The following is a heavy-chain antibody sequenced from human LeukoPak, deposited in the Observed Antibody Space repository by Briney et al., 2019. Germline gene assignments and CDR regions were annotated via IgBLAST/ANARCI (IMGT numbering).Heavy chain of an antibody. J-gene: IGHJ4*02. D-gene: IGHD2-21*02. CDR1: GGTFSIYA. Sequence: ASVNVSCKASGGTFSIYAISWVRQAPGQGLEWMGGIIPIFGTANYAQKFQGRVTITADESTSTAYMELSSLRSEDTAVYYCARDLAVVTAIPAFDYWGQGTLVTVSS. V-gene: IGHV1-69*13. CDR3: ARDLAVVTAIPAFDY. CDR2: IIPIFGTA.